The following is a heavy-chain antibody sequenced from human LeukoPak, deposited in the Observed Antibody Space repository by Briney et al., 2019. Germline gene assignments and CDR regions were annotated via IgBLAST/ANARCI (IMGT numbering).Heavy chain of an antibody. CDR2: INAGNGNT. D-gene: IGHD6-19*01. V-gene: IGHV1-3*01. Sequence: GASVKVSCKASGYTFTSYAMHWVRQAPGQRLEWMGWINAGNGNTKYSQKFQGRVTITRDTSAGTAYMELSSLRSEDTAVYYCAREGQSSGWYLDYFDYWGQGTLVTVSS. CDR3: AREGQSSGWYLDYFDY. J-gene: IGHJ4*02. CDR1: GYTFTSYA.